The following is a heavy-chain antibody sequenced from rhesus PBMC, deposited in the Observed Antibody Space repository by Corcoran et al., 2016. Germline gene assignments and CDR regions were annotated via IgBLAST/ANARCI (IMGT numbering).Heavy chain of an antibody. CDR3: AKARGYSGYSSFDY. CDR1: GFTFSSYW. D-gene: IGHD5-42*01. V-gene: IGHV3S25*01. CDR2: INSGGGST. Sequence: EVQLVESGGGLAKPGGSLRLSCAASGFTFSSYWMNWVRQAPGKWLEWVSAINSGGGSTDYADAVKGRFTISRDNPKNTLSLQMNSLRAEDTAVYYCAKARGYSGYSSFDYWGQGVLVTVSS. J-gene: IGHJ4*01.